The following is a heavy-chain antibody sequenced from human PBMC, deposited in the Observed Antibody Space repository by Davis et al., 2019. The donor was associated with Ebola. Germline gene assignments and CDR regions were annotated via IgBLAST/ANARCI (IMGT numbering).Heavy chain of an antibody. V-gene: IGHV4-59*12. CDR3: ARDSGTFDY. D-gene: IGHD1-26*01. CDR1: GCSINTYF. Sequence: GSLRLSCTVSGCSINTYFWSWIRQPPGRGLEWIGYIYYSGITYYNPSLKSRVTMSLDTSRNQFSLKLSSVTAADTAVYYCARDSGTFDYWGQGTLVTVSS. J-gene: IGHJ4*02. CDR2: IYYSGIT.